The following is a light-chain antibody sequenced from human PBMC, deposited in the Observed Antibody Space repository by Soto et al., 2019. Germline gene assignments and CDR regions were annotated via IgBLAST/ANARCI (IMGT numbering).Light chain of an antibody. V-gene: IGKV1-39*01. J-gene: IGKJ2*01. CDR2: AAS. Sequence: DIQMTQSPSSLSASVGDSVTITCRASQSISSSLNWYQQKPGKAPRLLIYAASTLQSGVPSGFSGSGSGTDFAVTISSLQPENFATYYCQQTFTTPHTFGQGTKLEIK. CDR3: QQTFTTPHT. CDR1: QSISSS.